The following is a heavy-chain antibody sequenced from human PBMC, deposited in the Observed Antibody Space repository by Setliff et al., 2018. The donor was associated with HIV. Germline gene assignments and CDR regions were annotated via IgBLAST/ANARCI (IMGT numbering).Heavy chain of an antibody. CDR2: INPHGGST. CDR1: GYTFSSYS. Sequence: ASVKVSCKSSGYTFSSYSLHWVRQAPGQGLEWMGVINPHGGSTNYAQKFQGRVTMTRDTSTSTVYMELSSLRSDDTAVYYCARLRPTAFFDYWGQGTLVTVSS. V-gene: IGHV1-46*01. CDR3: ARLRPTAFFDY. J-gene: IGHJ4*02. D-gene: IGHD3-3*01.